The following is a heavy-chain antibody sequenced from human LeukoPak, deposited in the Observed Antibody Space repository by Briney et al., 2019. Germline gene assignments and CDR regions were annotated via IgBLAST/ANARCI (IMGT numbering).Heavy chain of an antibody. CDR2: ISSSGSTI. CDR1: VFPFSGYS. Sequence: GGSLRLSCTTSVFPFSGYSMNWVRQAPGKGLEWVSYISSSGSTIYYADSVKGRFTICRDNAKNSLYLQMNSLRAEDTAVYYCARDWVGRFDYWGQGTLVTVSS. V-gene: IGHV3-48*04. J-gene: IGHJ4*02. CDR3: ARDWVGRFDY. D-gene: IGHD1-26*01.